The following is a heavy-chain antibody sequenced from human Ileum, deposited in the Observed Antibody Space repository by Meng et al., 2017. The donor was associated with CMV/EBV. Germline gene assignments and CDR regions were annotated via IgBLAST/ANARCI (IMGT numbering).Heavy chain of an antibody. CDR3: ARDRGADPIVVVPAAIPLYGMNV. D-gene: IGHD2-2*02. CDR1: GFTFTNYW. CDR2: IKHDGTEK. Sequence: GGSLRLSCTASGFTFTNYWMTWVRQAPGKGLQWVSSIKHDGTEKYFLDSVKGRFTISRDNAKNSLYLQMNSLRAEDTAVYYCARDRGADPIVVVPAAIPLYGMNVWARGPS. J-gene: IGHJ6*02. V-gene: IGHV3-7*01.